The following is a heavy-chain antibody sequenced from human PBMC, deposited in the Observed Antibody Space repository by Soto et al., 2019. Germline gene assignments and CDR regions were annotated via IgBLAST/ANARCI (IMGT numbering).Heavy chain of an antibody. CDR2: ISAYNGNT. CDR1: GYTFTSYG. V-gene: IGHV1-18*04. CDR3: ARDLADIVVVPAATYYYYYGMDV. J-gene: IGHJ6*02. Sequence: QVQLVQSGAEVKKPGASVKVSCKASGYTFTSYGIGWVRQAPGQGLEWMGWISAYNGNTNYAQKLQGRVTMTTDTSTSTAYMELRSLRSDDTAVYYCARDLADIVVVPAATYYYYYGMDVWGQGTTVTVSS. D-gene: IGHD2-2*01.